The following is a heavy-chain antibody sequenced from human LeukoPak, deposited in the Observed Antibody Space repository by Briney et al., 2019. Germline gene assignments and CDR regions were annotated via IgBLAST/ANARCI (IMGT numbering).Heavy chain of an antibody. Sequence: PGGSLRLSCAASGFTFSSYSMNWVRQAPGKGLEWVSSISSSSSYIYYADSVKGRFTISRDNAKNSLYLQMNSLRAEDTAVYYCARDSGADSSSWYRWFDPWGQETLVTVSS. CDR1: GFTFSSYS. CDR3: ARDSGADSSSWYRWFDP. V-gene: IGHV3-21*01. D-gene: IGHD6-13*01. CDR2: ISSSSSYI. J-gene: IGHJ5*02.